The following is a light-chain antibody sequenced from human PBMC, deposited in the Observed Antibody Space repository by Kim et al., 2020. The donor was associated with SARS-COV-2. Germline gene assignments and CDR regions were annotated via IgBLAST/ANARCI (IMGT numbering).Light chain of an antibody. Sequence: SVSPGERATLSCRASQSVSSNLAWYQQKPGQAPRLLIYDASTRATGIPARFSGSGSGTEFTLTISSLQSEDFAVYYCQQHNNWPLSFGQGTKLEI. CDR2: DAS. CDR1: QSVSSN. CDR3: QQHNNWPLS. V-gene: IGKV3-15*01. J-gene: IGKJ2*03.